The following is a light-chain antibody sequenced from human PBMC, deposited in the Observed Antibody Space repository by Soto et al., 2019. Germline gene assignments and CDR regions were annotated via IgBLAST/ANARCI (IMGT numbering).Light chain of an antibody. Sequence: VMTPYTATLSMSPGDRATLSCRASQSVNTNLAWYQQKPGQGPRLLMYDASTRATGIPARFSGSGSGTECTLTISSLQSEDLALYYFQQYSEWPTLGQVTMVDIK. J-gene: IGKJ1*01. CDR2: DAS. V-gene: IGKV3-15*01. CDR1: QSVNTN. CDR3: QQYSEWPT.